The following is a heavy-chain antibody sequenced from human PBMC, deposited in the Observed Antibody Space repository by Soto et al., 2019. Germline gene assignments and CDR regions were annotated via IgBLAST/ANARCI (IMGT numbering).Heavy chain of an antibody. CDR3: ARDYSNKGFDY. V-gene: IGHV3-11*01. D-gene: IGHD4-4*01. Sequence: GSLRLSCAASGFTVSSKYMSWVRQAPGKGLEWVSYISGDGWTTYYAESVKGRFTISRDNAKNSLFLQMNSLRAEDTAMYYCARDYSNKGFDYWGQGTQVTVSS. J-gene: IGHJ4*02. CDR1: GFTVSSKY. CDR2: ISGDGWTT.